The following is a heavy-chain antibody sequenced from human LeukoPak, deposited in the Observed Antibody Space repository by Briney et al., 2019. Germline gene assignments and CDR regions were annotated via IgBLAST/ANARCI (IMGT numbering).Heavy chain of an antibody. V-gene: IGHV1-18*01. CDR3: ARVYNSYYYYMDV. D-gene: IGHD1-14*01. J-gene: IGHJ6*03. CDR2: ISAYNGNT. Sequence: ASVKVSCKASGYTFTSYGISWVRQAPGQGLEWMGWISAYNGNTNYAQKLQGRVTMTTDLSTGTAYMELRSLRSDDTAVYYCARVYNSYYYYMDVWGKGTPVTVSS. CDR1: GYTFTSYG.